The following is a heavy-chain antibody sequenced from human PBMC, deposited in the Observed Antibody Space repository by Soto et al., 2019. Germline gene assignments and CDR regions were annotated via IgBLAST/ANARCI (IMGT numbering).Heavy chain of an antibody. CDR3: ARDGSGDSGYSPGGYFDY. CDR1: GGTFSSYT. V-gene: IGHV1-69*08. J-gene: IGHJ4*02. D-gene: IGHD5-12*01. CDR2: IIPILGIA. Sequence: QVQLVQSGAEVKKPGSSVKVSCKASGGTFSSYTISWVRQAPGQGLEWMGRIIPILGIANYAQKFQGRVTITADKSTSTAYMELSSLRSEDTAVYYCARDGSGDSGYSPGGYFDYWGQGTLVTVSS.